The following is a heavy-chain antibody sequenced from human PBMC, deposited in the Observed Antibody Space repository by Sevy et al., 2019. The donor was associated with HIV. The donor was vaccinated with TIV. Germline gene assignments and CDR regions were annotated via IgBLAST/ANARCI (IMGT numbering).Heavy chain of an antibody. CDR1: GFTFSSYG. Sequence: GGSLRLSCAASGFTFSSYGMHWVRQAPGKGLEWVAFIRYDGSNKYYADSVKGRFTISRDNSKNTLYLQMNSLRAEDTAVYYCAKDLRFEPFWSGYYPSYYYYGMDVWGQGTTVTVSS. CDR3: AKDLRFEPFWSGYYPSYYYYGMDV. V-gene: IGHV3-30*02. D-gene: IGHD3-3*01. CDR2: IRYDGSNK. J-gene: IGHJ6*02.